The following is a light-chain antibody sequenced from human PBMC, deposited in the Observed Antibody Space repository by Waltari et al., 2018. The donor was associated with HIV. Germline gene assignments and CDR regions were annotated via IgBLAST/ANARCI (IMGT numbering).Light chain of an antibody. CDR3: QQNHAPPLT. V-gene: IGKV1-39*01. Sequence: DIQVTQSPSSLSAYTGDTVIITCRASQHIKHDLNWYHHKPGASPRLLIYSASGLQSGVPSRFTGSGSGTEFNFTISGLQPEDAATYYCQQNHAPPLTFGGGTKVEIK. J-gene: IGKJ4*01. CDR1: QHIKHD. CDR2: SAS.